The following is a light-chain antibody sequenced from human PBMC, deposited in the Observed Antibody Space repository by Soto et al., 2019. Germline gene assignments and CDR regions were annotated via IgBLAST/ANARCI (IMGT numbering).Light chain of an antibody. CDR1: QSISSY. V-gene: IGKV1-39*01. J-gene: IGKJ1*01. Sequence: DIQMTQSPSSLSASVGDRVTIACRASQSISSYLNWYQLKPGKAPKLLIYAASSLQSGVPSRFSGSGSGTVSTLTISSLQPEDFAIYYCQQSFNTPWTFGQGTKV. CDR3: QQSFNTPWT. CDR2: AAS.